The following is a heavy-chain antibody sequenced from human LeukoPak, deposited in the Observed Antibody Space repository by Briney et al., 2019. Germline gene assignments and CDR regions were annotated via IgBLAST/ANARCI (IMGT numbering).Heavy chain of an antibody. V-gene: IGHV3-23*01. J-gene: IGHJ4*02. CDR2: ISGSGGST. Sequence: GWSLTLSCAASGFTFSNYAMSWARQPPAKELEWVSAISGSGGSTYYADSVKGRFTISRDNSKNTLYLQVNSLRAEDTAVYYCTKGTIWLPFDYWGQGTLVTVSS. CDR1: GFTFSNYA. CDR3: TKGTIWLPFDY. D-gene: IGHD5-18*01.